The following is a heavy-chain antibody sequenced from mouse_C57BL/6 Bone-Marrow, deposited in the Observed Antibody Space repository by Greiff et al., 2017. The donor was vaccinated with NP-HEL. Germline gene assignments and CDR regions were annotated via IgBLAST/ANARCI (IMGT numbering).Heavy chain of an antibody. CDR3: ARLGAFITTVGNFDY. D-gene: IGHD1-1*01. CDR2: IHPNSGST. Sequence: QVRLQQPGAELVKPGASVKLSCKASGYTFTSYWMHWVKQRPGQGLEWIGMIHPNSGSTNYNEKFKSKATLTVDKSSSTAYMQLSSLTSEDSAVYYCARLGAFITTVGNFDYWGQGTTLTVSS. J-gene: IGHJ2*01. V-gene: IGHV1-64*01. CDR1: GYTFTSYW.